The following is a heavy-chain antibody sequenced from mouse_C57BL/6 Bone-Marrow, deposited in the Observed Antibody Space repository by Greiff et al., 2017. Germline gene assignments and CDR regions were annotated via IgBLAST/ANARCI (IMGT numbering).Heavy chain of an antibody. V-gene: IGHV5-6*01. CDR1: GFTFSSYG. Sequence: EVMLVESGGDLVKPGGSLKLSCAASGFTFSSYGMSWVRQTPDKRLEWVATISSGGSYTYYPDSVKGRFTISRDNAKNTLYLQMSSLKSEDTAMYYCARQKHTGGYFDVWGTGTTVTVSS. CDR3: ARQKHTGGYFDV. J-gene: IGHJ1*03. CDR2: ISSGGSYT.